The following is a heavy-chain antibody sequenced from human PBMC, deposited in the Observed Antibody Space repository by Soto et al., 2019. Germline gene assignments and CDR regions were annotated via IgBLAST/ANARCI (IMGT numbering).Heavy chain of an antibody. CDR1: GFIFSDFS. CDR2: IGSSGGNS. Sequence: DVQLVESGGGLVKPGGSLRLSCAVSGFIFSDFSMNWVRQAPGKGLEWVASIGSSGGNSFDADSVKGRFIISRDNAKTLHDMQINSLRAENTAVYYCAREKRHNSLGGRFGMDVWGQGTTVTVS. V-gene: IGHV3-21*01. CDR3: AREKRHNSLGGRFGMDV. J-gene: IGHJ6*02. D-gene: IGHD1-20*01.